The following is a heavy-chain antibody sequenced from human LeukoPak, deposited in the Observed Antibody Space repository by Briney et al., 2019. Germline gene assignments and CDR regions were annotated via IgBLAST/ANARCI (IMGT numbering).Heavy chain of an antibody. J-gene: IGHJ3*02. CDR3: ARTRHDFGDYDDAFDI. CDR2: IFRSGNT. D-gene: IGHD4-17*01. V-gene: IGHV4-38-2*01. Sequence: PSENLSLTCSVSGYPISSGYFWGWIRRPPGKALEWIGTIFRSGNTHFHPSLKSRLTMSVDTSKNQISLELRSVTAADTAMYYCARTRHDFGDYDDAFDIWGQGTMVIVSA. CDR1: GYPISSGYF.